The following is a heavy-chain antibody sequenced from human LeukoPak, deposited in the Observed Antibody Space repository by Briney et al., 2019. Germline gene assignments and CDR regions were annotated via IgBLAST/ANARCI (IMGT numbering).Heavy chain of an antibody. CDR1: GFTFSNYR. D-gene: IGHD1-14*01. J-gene: IGHJ4*02. CDR3: ATSRTSDY. Sequence: GGSLRLSCTASGFTFSNYRMNWVRQAPGKGLEWVAIIKQDGSEKYYVDSVKGRFTISRDNAEKSLYLQMNSLRAEDTAVYYCATSRTSDYWGQGTLVTVSS. CDR2: IKQDGSEK. V-gene: IGHV3-7*03.